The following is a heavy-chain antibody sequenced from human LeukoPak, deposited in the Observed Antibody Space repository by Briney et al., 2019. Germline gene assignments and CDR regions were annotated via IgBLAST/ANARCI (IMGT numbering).Heavy chain of an antibody. Sequence: GGSLRLSCAASGFTFSSYAMSWVRQAPGKGLEWVSAFSGSGGSTYYADSVKGRFTISRDDSKNTLYLQINSLRAEDTAVYYCAKSSSGSSYNVLDYWGQGTLVTVSS. D-gene: IGHD3-10*01. V-gene: IGHV3-23*01. J-gene: IGHJ4*02. CDR3: AKSSSGSSYNVLDY. CDR2: FSGSGGST. CDR1: GFTFSSYA.